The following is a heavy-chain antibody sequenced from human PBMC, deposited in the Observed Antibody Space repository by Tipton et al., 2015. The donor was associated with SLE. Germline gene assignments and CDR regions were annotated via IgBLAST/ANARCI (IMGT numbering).Heavy chain of an antibody. D-gene: IGHD2-15*01. Sequence: TLSLTCTVSGDSIISSYWSWVRQPPGQGLEWIGYIHYRGSTNYNPSLKSRVTISLDTSENQFSLKLSSVTAADTAVYYCARDRYCGAGSCFDWYFDLWGRGTLVTVSS. J-gene: IGHJ2*01. CDR3: ARDRYCGAGSCFDWYFDL. CDR1: GDSIISSY. CDR2: IHYRGST. V-gene: IGHV4-59*01.